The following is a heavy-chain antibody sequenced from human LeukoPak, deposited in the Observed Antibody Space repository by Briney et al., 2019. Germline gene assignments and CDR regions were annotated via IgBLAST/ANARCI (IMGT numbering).Heavy chain of an antibody. CDR2: IYYRGST. CDR3: ARLGRTYYDFWSGP. V-gene: IGHV4-39*01. J-gene: IGHJ5*02. D-gene: IGHD3-3*01. CDR1: GGSISSSGSF. Sequence: SETLSLTCTVSGGSISSSGSFWGRVRQSPGRGLEWIGTIYYRGSTYYNPSLKSRVTISVDTSKNQFSLKLTSVTAADTAVYYCARLGRTYYDFWSGPWGQGTLVTVSS.